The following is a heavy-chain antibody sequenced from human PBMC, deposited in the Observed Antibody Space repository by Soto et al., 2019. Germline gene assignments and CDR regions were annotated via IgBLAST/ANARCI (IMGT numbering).Heavy chain of an antibody. V-gene: IGHV3-15*01. J-gene: IGHJ4*02. CDR3: TTAIGYCSSNSCPPVDY. CDR2: IKSKTDGGTT. D-gene: IGHD2-2*01. Sequence: GGSLRLSCAASGFTFSNAWMSWVRQAPGKGLEWVGRIKSKTDGGTTDYAAPVKGRFTISRDDSKNTLYLQMNSLKTEDTAVYYCTTAIGYCSSNSCPPVDYWGQGTLVTVSS. CDR1: GFTFSNAW.